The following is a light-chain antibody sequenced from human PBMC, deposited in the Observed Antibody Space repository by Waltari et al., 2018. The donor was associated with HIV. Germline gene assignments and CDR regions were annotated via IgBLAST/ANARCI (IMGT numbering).Light chain of an antibody. V-gene: IGLV1-40*01. CDR1: SSNTGAGYD. J-gene: IGLJ3*02. CDR2: DNT. Sequence: QSVLTQPPSVSGAPGQRVTISCTGSSSNTGAGYDVPWYPQLPGTAPRLLIYDNTIRPSGVPDRFSGSKSGTSASLAIAGLQDEDEAVYYCQSYDRSLSVWVFGGGTKVTVL. CDR3: QSYDRSLSVWV.